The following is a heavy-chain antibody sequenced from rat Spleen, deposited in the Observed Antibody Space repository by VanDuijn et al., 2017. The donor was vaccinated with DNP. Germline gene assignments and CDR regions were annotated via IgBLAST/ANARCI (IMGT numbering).Heavy chain of an antibody. CDR1: GFTFSDYD. V-gene: IGHV5S23*01. CDR2: ISHSGGIT. CDR3: ARRWDSGYDY. J-gene: IGHJ2*01. D-gene: IGHD4-3*01. Sequence: EVQLVESGGDLVQSGRSLKVSCAASGFTFSDYDMAWVRQAPTKGLEWVASISHSGGITYYRDSVKGRFTVSRDNAKTSLYLQMDSLRSEDTATYYCARRWDSGYDYWGQGVMVTVSP.